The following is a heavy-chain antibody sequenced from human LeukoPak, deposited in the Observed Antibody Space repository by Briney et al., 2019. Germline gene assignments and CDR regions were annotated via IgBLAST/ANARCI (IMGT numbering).Heavy chain of an antibody. CDR2: ISYDGSNK. Sequence: GGSLRLSCAASGFTFSSYAMHWVRQAPGKGLEWVAVISYDGSNKYYADSVKGRFTISRDNSKNTLYLQMNSLRAEDTAVYYCAKAAVTTFLDYFDYWGQGTLVTVSP. D-gene: IGHD4-17*01. J-gene: IGHJ4*02. CDR1: GFTFSSYA. V-gene: IGHV3-30-3*01. CDR3: AKAAVTTFLDYFDY.